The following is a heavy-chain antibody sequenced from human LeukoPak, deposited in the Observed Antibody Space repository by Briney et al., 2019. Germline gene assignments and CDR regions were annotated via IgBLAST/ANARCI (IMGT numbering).Heavy chain of an antibody. D-gene: IGHD6-19*01. V-gene: IGHV4-4*07. CDR1: DYSFSIFYY. J-gene: IGHJ4*02. CDR2: IYTSGST. Sequence: PSETLSLTCTVSDYSFSIFYYWAWIRQPAGKGLEWIGRIYTSGSTNYNPSLKSRVTISVDTSKNQFSLKLSSVTAADTAVYYCARYSSGWYKGTSPRLYYWGQGTLVTVSS. CDR3: ARYSSGWYKGTSPRLYY.